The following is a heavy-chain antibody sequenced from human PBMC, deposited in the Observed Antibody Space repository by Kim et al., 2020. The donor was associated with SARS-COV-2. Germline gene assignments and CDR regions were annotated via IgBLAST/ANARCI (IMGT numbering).Heavy chain of an antibody. Sequence: STNFGRKRRGRLTTSRDTSTSTVYMVINSLMSEDTAVYFCARDGAGQNFDHWGQGTLVTVSS. CDR3: ARDGAGQNFDH. CDR2: ST. D-gene: IGHD6-19*01. J-gene: IGHJ4*02. V-gene: IGHV1-46*01.